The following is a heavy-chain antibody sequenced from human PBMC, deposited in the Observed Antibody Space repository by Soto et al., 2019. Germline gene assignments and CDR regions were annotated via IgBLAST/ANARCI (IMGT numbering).Heavy chain of an antibody. CDR1: GFTYTRYS. J-gene: IGHJ4*02. CDR2: ISSTTNYI. Sequence: GGSLRLSCAASGFTYTRYSMNWVRQAPGKGLEWVSSISSTTNYIYYGDSMKGRFTISRDNAKNSLYLEMNSLSAEDTAVYYCARESEDLTSNFDDWGKGTLVTVSS. V-gene: IGHV3-21*06. CDR3: ARESEDLTSNFDD.